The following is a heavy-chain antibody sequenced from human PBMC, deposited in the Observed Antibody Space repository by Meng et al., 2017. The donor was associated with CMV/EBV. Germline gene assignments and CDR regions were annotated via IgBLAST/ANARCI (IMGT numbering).Heavy chain of an antibody. D-gene: IGHD1-14*01. CDR3: ARVMGPNRTPYYFDY. V-gene: IGHV4-30-4*08. CDR2: IYYSGST. CDR1: GGSISSGDYY. Sequence: QVQLQESGPGLVKPSQTLSLTFTVSGGSISSGDYYWSWIRQPPGKGLEWIGYIYYSGSTYYNPSLKSRVTISVDTSKNQFSLKLSSMTAADTAVYYCARVMGPNRTPYYFDYWGQGTLVTVSS. J-gene: IGHJ4*02.